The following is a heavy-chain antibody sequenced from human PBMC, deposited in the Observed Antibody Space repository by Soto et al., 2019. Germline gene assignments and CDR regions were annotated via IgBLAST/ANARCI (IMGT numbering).Heavy chain of an antibody. V-gene: IGHV4-4*02. CDR3: AKGATVGSNSYYYYVDV. D-gene: IGHD4-4*01. CDR2: IYHSGST. CDR1: SGSISSNNW. J-gene: IGHJ6*03. Sequence: QVQLQESGPGLVKPSGTLSLTCAVSSGSISSNNWWNWVRQPPGKGLEWIGEIYHSGSTNYNPSLKSRVTISVDKSKNHFSLKLASVTAADTAVYYCAKGATVGSNSYYYYVDVWGKGTTVTVSS.